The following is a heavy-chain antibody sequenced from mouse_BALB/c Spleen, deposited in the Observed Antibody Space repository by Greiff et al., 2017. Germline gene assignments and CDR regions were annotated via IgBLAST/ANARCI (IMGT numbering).Heavy chain of an antibody. J-gene: IGHJ4*01. D-gene: IGHD2-1*01. CDR1: GFTFSSFG. CDR2: ISSGSSTI. Sequence: EVQVVESGGGLVQPGGSRKLSCAASGFTFSSFGMHWVRQAPEKGLEWVAYISSGSSTIYYADTVKGRFTISRDNPKNTLFLQMTSLRSEDTAMYYCARRDGNGGYYVMDYWGQGTSVTVSS. V-gene: IGHV5-17*02. CDR3: ARRDGNGGYYVMDY.